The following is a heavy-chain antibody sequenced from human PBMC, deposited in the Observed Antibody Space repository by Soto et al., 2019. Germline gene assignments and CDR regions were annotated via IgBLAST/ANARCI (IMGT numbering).Heavy chain of an antibody. CDR3: AREIKRLLGY. J-gene: IGHJ4*02. V-gene: IGHV3-30*04. CDR1: GFTFSSYA. D-gene: IGHD3-22*01. CDR2: ISYDGRNK. Sequence: QVQLVESGGGVVQPGRSLRLSCAASGFTFSSYAMHWVRQAPGKGLEWVAVISYDGRNKYYADSVKGRFTISRDNSKNTLYLQMNSLRAEDTAVYYCAREIKRLLGYWGQGTLVTVSS.